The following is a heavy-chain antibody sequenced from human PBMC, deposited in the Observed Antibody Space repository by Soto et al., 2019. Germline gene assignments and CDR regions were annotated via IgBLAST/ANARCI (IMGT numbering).Heavy chain of an antibody. V-gene: IGHV3-74*01. CDR1: GFTFSSYW. D-gene: IGHD4-17*01. Sequence: EVQLVESGGGLVQPGGSLRLSCAASGFTFSSYWMHWVRQAPGKGLVWVSRINSDGSSTSYADSVKGRFTISRDNAKNTLYLQMNSLRAEDTAVYYCGGYYGDSDAFDIWGQGTMVTVSS. J-gene: IGHJ3*02. CDR3: GGYYGDSDAFDI. CDR2: INSDGSST.